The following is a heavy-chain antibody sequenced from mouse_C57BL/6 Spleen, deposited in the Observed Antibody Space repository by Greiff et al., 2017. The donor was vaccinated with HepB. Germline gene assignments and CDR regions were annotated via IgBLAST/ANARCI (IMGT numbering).Heavy chain of an antibody. D-gene: IGHD1-1*01. CDR2: IDPENGDT. CDR3: TTGGYGSPWFAY. V-gene: IGHV14-4*01. Sequence: VQLQQSGAELVRPGASVKLSCTASGFNIKDDYMHWVKQRPEQGLEWIGWIDPENGDTEYASKFQGKATITADTSSNTAYLQLSSLTSEDTAVYYCTTGGYGSPWFAYWGQGTLVTVSA. J-gene: IGHJ3*01. CDR1: GFNIKDDY.